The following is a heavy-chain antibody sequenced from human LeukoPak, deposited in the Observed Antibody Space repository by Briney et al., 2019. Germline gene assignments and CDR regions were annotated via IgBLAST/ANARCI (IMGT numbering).Heavy chain of an antibody. CDR2: ISYDGTNK. CDR3: AKDRGQSGIAVAGND. CDR1: GFTFNSYA. J-gene: IGHJ4*02. Sequence: GRSLRLSCAASGFTFNSYAMHWVRQAPGKGLEWVAVISYDGTNKYYPDSVKGRFTISRDNSKNTLYLQMNSLRAEDTAVYYCAKDRGQSGIAVAGNDWGQGTLVTVSS. V-gene: IGHV3-30*18. D-gene: IGHD6-13*01.